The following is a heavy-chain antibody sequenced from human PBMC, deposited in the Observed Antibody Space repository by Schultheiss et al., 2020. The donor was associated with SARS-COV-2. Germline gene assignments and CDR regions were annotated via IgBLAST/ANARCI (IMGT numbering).Heavy chain of an antibody. CDR2: IYSGGST. J-gene: IGHJ5*02. CDR3: ARDRIAWWFDP. CDR1: GFTFSSYA. Sequence: GGSLRLSCAASGFTFSSYAMSWVRQAPGKGLEWVSVIYSGGSTYYADSVKGRFTISRDNSKNTLYLQMNSLRAEDTAVYYCARDRIAWWFDPWGQGTLVTVSS. V-gene: IGHV3-66*01. D-gene: IGHD2-15*01.